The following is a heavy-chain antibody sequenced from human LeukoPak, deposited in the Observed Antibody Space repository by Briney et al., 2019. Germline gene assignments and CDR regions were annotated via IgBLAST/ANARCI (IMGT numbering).Heavy chain of an antibody. Sequence: PSETLSLTCTVSGGSISSYYWSWIRQPPGKGLEWIGYIYYSGSTNYNPSLKSRVTISVDTSKNQFSLKLSSVTAADTAVYYCARGAHYYDTSGYLMPLNYWGQGTLATVSS. CDR2: IYYSGST. V-gene: IGHV4-59*01. CDR1: GGSISSYY. J-gene: IGHJ4*02. D-gene: IGHD3-22*01. CDR3: ARGAHYYDTSGYLMPLNY.